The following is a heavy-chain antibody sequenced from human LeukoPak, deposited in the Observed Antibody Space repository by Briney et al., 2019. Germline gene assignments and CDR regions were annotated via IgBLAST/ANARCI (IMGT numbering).Heavy chain of an antibody. CDR2: ISAYNGNT. Sequence: GASVKVSCKASGYTFTSYGISWVRQAPGQGLEWMGWISAYNGNTNYAQKLQGRVTMTTDTSTSTAYMELRSLRSDDTAVYYCARGPDTIFEVVTPAHWGQGTLVTVSS. CDR1: GYTFTSYG. V-gene: IGHV1-18*01. CDR3: ARGPDTIFEVVTPAH. J-gene: IGHJ4*02. D-gene: IGHD3-3*01.